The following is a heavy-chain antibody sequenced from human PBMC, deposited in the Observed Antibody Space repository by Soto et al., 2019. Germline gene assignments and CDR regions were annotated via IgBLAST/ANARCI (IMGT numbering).Heavy chain of an antibody. V-gene: IGHV4-59*12. D-gene: IGHD3-10*01. Sequence: XXTLSLPFTVSGGSISSYYWSWILQPPGKGLEWIGYIYYSGSTNYNPSLKSRVTISVDTSKNQFSLKLSSVTAADTPVYYCARGLAYYYGSGSSRPFDYWGQGTLVTVSS. CDR2: IYYSGST. J-gene: IGHJ4*02. CDR3: ARGLAYYYGSGSSRPFDY. CDR1: GGSISSYY.